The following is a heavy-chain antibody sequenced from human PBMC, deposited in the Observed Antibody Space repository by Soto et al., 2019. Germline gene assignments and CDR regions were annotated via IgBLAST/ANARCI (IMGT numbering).Heavy chain of an antibody. CDR2: ISESGGST. Sequence: PGWSLRLSCAASGFSFIDYAMSWVRQAPGKGLEWVSVISESGGSTHYADSVRGRFTVSRDNSKNSLSLRMNSLRDEDTAVYFCAKRSPYSSGWYSPIFDYWGQGALVTVSS. CDR1: GFSFIDYA. D-gene: IGHD6-13*01. J-gene: IGHJ4*02. CDR3: AKRSPYSSGWYSPIFDY. V-gene: IGHV3-23*01.